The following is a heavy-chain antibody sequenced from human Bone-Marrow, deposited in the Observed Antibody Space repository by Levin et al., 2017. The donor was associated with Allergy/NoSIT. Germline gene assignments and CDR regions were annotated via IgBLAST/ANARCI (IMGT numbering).Heavy chain of an antibody. CDR1: GGTFSGHA. V-gene: IGHV1-69*01. J-gene: IGHJ4*02. D-gene: IGHD3-22*01. CDR2: IIPRYGAP. CDR3: ARVRYYYDSSGYAEY. Sequence: KISCKGSGGTFSGHAVSWVRQAPGQGLEWMGGIIPRYGAPNYAQKFQGRVTISADESTDTAYLEFSSLRSEDTAVYFCARVRYYYDSSGYAEYWGQGTLVTVSS.